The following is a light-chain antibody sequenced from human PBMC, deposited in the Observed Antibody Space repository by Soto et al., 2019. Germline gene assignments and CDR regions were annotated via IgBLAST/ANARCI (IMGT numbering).Light chain of an antibody. Sequence: QSALTQPASVSGSPGQSITISCTGTSNDVCGYDFVSWYQQLPGKAPKLIIYEVTNRPSGVSNRFSGSKSGNTASLTISGLQAEDEADYYCSSYTSIRGVFGGGTKLTVL. CDR2: EVT. V-gene: IGLV2-14*01. CDR3: SSYTSIRGV. J-gene: IGLJ3*02. CDR1: SNDVCGYDF.